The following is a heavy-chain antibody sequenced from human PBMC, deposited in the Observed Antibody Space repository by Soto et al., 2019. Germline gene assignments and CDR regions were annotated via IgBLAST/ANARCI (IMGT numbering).Heavy chain of an antibody. CDR2: ISSSSSYI. J-gene: IGHJ6*02. Sequence: EVQLVESGGGLVKPGGSLRLSCAASGFTFSSYSMNWVRQAPGKGLEWVSAISSSSSYIYYADSVKGRFTISRDNAKNSLYLQMNSLRAEDTAVYYCARDGSGYYYGSGSYYYYYGMDVWGQGTTVTVSS. CDR1: GFTFSSYS. D-gene: IGHD3-10*01. CDR3: ARDGSGYYYGSGSYYYYYGMDV. V-gene: IGHV3-21*01.